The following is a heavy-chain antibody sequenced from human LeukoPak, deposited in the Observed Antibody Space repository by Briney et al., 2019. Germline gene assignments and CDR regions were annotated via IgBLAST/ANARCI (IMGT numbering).Heavy chain of an antibody. J-gene: IGHJ4*02. CDR3: ARNLRPDSAY. CDR2: TYYRSKWNH. CDR1: GDSAYSGSFA. Sequence: SQTLSLTCTISGDSAYSGSFAWSWIRQSPSRGIEWLGRTYYRSKWNHDYAESVKSRITINPDTSKNEFSLQLNSVTPEDTAVYYCARNLRPDSAYWGQGTLVTVSS. V-gene: IGHV6-1*01.